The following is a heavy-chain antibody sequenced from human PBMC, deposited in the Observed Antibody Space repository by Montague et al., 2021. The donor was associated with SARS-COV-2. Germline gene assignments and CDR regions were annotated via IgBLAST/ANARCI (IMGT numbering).Heavy chain of an antibody. V-gene: IGHV6-1*01. CDR2: TYFTPKWSS. Sequence: CAISEDSVSSTSAAWNWIRRAPSRGREWLGRTYFTPKWSSEYALSVKSRLIISPDTSKNQFSLRLMSVTPDDTAVYYCARAYCSSTSCYPIDYWSQGTLVTVSS. D-gene: IGHD2-2*01. CDR3: ARAYCSSTSCYPIDY. CDR1: EDSVSSTSAA. J-gene: IGHJ4*02.